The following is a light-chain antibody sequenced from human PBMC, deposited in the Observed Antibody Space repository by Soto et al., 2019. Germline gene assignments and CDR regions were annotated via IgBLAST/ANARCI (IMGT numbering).Light chain of an antibody. CDR2: ANT. Sequence: QLVLTQPPSVSGAPGQRVTISCNGSSSNIGAGYDVHWYQQLPGTAPKLLIYANTNRPSGVPDRFSGSKSGTSASLVITGLQAEDEADYYCQSYDNSLSVLYVFGNGTKLTVL. CDR1: SSNIGAGYD. V-gene: IGLV1-40*01. CDR3: QSYDNSLSVLYV. J-gene: IGLJ1*01.